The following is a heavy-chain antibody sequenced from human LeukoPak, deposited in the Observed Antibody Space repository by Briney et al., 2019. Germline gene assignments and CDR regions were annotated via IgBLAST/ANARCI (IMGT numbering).Heavy chain of an antibody. V-gene: IGHV4-30-2*01. CDR1: GGSISSGGYY. CDR2: IYHSGST. D-gene: IGHD3-10*01. CDR3: AKGVRGAPGYFDY. J-gene: IGHJ4*02. Sequence: SETLSLTCTVSGGSISSGGYYWSWIRQPPGKGLEWIGYIYHSGSTYYNPSLKSRVTISVDTSKNQFSLKLSSVTAADTAVYYCAKGVRGAPGYFDYWGQGTLVTVSS.